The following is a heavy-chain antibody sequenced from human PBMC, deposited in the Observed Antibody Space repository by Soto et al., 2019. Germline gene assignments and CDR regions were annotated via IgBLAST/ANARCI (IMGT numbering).Heavy chain of an antibody. J-gene: IGHJ6*02. CDR2: ISFDGNKK. CDR3: AREDDYNDRYFYYGLDV. Sequence: QAQLVESGGGVVQPGRSLRLSCAASGFTFRNYAVHWVRQAPGKGLEWVAVISFDGNKKYYADSVKGRFTISRDNFKNTVYLQMNSLRAEDAALYFCAREDDYNDRYFYYGLDVWGQGTTVTVSS. V-gene: IGHV3-30-3*01. CDR1: GFTFRNYA. D-gene: IGHD1-1*01.